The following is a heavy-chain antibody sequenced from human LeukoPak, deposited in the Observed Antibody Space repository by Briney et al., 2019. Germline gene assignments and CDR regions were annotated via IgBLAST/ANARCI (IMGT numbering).Heavy chain of an antibody. CDR3: ARSLYSRSWYYFDY. CDR2: INHSGST. J-gene: IGHJ4*02. CDR1: GGSFSGYY. D-gene: IGHD6-13*01. Sequence: SETLSLTCAVYGGSFSGYYWSWIRQPPGKGLEWIGEINHSGSTNYNPSLKSRVTISVDTSKNQFSLKLSSVTAADTAVYYCARSLYSRSWYYFDYWGQGTLVTVSS. V-gene: IGHV4-34*01.